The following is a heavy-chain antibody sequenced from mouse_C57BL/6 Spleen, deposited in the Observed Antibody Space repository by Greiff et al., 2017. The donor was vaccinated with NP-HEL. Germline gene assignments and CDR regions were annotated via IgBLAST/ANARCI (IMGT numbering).Heavy chain of an antibody. V-gene: IGHV2-6*03. CDR3: ARRGDYDNYYAMDY. D-gene: IGHD2-4*01. CDR2: IWSDGST. Sequence: QVQLKESGPGLVAPSQSLSITCTVSGFSLTSYGVHWVRQPPGKGLEWLVVIWSDGSTTYNSALKSRLSISKDNSKSQVFLKMNSLQTDDTAMYYCARRGDYDNYYAMDYWGQGTSVTVSS. CDR1: GFSLTSYG. J-gene: IGHJ4*01.